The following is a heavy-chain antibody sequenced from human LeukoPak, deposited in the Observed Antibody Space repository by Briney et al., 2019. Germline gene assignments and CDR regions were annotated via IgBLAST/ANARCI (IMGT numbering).Heavy chain of an antibody. CDR1: IDSSKNYF. D-gene: IGHD3-10*01. J-gene: IGHJ4*02. Sequence: SETLSLTCTVSIDSSKNYFWSWIRKPPGKGLEWIASVFDSATPKYNPSLESRVMISIDASKTHLSLRLSPLTTADTAMYYCAAAEHSGRDYWGQGTPVTVSS. CDR3: AAAEHSGRDY. CDR2: VFDSATP. V-gene: IGHV4-59*01.